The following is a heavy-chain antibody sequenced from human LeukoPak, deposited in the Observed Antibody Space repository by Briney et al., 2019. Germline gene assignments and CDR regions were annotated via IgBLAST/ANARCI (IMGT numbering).Heavy chain of an antibody. CDR1: GYSFTNYW. V-gene: IGHV5-51*01. CDR2: IYPGDSDT. J-gene: IGHJ4*02. CDR3: ARRTGDLHDV. D-gene: IGHD7-27*01. Sequence: GESLKISCTGSGYSFTNYWIAGVGQMPGKGLEWMGIIYPGDSDTRYSPSFQGQVTISADKSISTAYMQWSRLKASDTAMYYCARRTGDLHDVWGQGTLVTVSS.